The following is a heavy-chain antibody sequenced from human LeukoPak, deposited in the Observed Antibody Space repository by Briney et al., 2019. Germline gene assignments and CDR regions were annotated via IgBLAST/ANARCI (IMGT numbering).Heavy chain of an antibody. J-gene: IGHJ4*02. D-gene: IGHD6-6*01. CDR3: ARDYSSSSGYFEY. CDR2: INPNSGDT. V-gene: IGHV1-2*02. Sequence: ASVKLSCTASGYTFTGYYMHWVRQAPGQGIEWMGWINPNSGDTNYAEKFQGRVTMTRDTSISTAYMDPRRLRSDDTAVYYCARDYSSSSGYFEYWGQGTLVTVS. CDR1: GYTFTGYY.